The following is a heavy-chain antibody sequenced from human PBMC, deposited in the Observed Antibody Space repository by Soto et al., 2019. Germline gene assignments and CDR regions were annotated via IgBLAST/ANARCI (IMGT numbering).Heavy chain of an antibody. CDR1: GYIFTSYY. V-gene: IGHV1-69*13. D-gene: IGHD3-22*01. Sequence: SVKVSCKASGYIFTSYYLHWVRQAPGQGLEWMGGIIPIFGTANYAQKFQGRVTITADESTSTAYMELSSLRSEDTAMYYCATRHYYDSSEGNAFGIWGQGTMVTVSS. CDR3: ATRHYYDSSEGNAFGI. J-gene: IGHJ3*02. CDR2: IIPIFGTA.